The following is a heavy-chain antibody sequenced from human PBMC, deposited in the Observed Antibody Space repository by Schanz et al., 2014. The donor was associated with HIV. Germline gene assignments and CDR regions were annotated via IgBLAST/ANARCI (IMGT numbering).Heavy chain of an antibody. Sequence: EVQLLDSGGGLVQPGGSLRLSCVASGFTFNNFAMSWVRQAPGKGLEWVSSISGSGVSTFYAGSVKGRFAISRDKSKNTLYLQMNSLRVEDTAVYYCAKGLTIWLQPPFDYWGQGTLVTVSS. CDR2: ISGSGVST. V-gene: IGHV3-23*01. CDR3: AKGLTIWLQPPFDY. D-gene: IGHD5-12*01. J-gene: IGHJ4*02. CDR1: GFTFNNFA.